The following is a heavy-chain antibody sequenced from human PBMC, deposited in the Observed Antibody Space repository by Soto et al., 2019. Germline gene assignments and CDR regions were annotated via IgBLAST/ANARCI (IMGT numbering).Heavy chain of an antibody. CDR2: ISYDGSNK. V-gene: IGHV3-30*18. D-gene: IGHD4-17*01. CDR1: GFTFSSYG. CDR3: AKEGLGVDYGDYVPRGESNYYYYYGMDV. J-gene: IGHJ6*02. Sequence: PGGSLRLSCAASGFTFSSYGMHWVRQAPGKGLEWVAVISYDGSNKYYADSVKGRFTISRDNSKNTLYLQMNSLRAEDTAVYYCAKEGLGVDYGDYVPRGESNYYYYYGMDVWGQGTTVTVSS.